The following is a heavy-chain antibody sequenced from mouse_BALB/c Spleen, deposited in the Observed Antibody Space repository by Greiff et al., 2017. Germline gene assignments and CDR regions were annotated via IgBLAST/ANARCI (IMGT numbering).Heavy chain of an antibody. Sequence: QVHVKQSGAELVRPGTSVKISCKASGYAFTNYWLGWVKQRPGHGLEWIGDIYPGSGNTYYNEKFKGKATLTADKSSSTAYMQLSSLTSEDSAVYFCARSGDGPYAMDYWGQGTSVTVSS. CDR1: GYAFTNYW. V-gene: IGHV1-63*01. CDR2: IYPGSGNT. CDR3: ARSGDGPYAMDY. J-gene: IGHJ4*01. D-gene: IGHD2-3*01.